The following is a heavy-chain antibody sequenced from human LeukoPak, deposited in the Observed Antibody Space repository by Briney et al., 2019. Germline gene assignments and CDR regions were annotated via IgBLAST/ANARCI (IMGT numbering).Heavy chain of an antibody. CDR1: GGSFSGYY. J-gene: IGHJ4*02. D-gene: IGHD3-22*01. Sequence: SETLSLTCAVYGGSFSGYYWGWIRQPPGKGLEWIGSIYYSGSTYYNPSLKSRVTISLDTSKNQFSLKVRSVTAADTAVYYCARDNYVDGTGYTDFWGQGTLVTVSS. CDR3: ARDNYVDGTGYTDF. CDR2: IYYSGST. V-gene: IGHV4-34*01.